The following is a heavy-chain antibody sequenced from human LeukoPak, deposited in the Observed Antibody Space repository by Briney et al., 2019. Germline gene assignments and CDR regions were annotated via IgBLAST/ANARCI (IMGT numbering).Heavy chain of an antibody. CDR2: INPNSGGT. D-gene: IGHD6-19*01. CDR3: ARGDSSGWPPRPNYMDV. J-gene: IGHJ6*03. Sequence: ASVNVSCKASGYTFTGYYMHWVRQAPGQGLEWMGWINPNSGGTNYAQKFQGRVTMTRDTSISTAYMELSRLRSDDTAVYYCARGDSSGWPPRPNYMDVWGKGTTVTVSS. V-gene: IGHV1-2*02. CDR1: GYTFTGYY.